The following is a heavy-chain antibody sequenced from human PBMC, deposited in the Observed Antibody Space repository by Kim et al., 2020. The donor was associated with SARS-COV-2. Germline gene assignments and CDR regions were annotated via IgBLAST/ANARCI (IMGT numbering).Heavy chain of an antibody. Sequence: SETLSLTCTVSGGSISSYYWSWIRQPPGKGLEWIGYIYHSGSTYYNPSLKSRVTISIDTSKNQFSLKLRSVTAADTAVYYCSRITWTPYSYYGMDVWGQGTTVTVSS. V-gene: IGHV4-59*01. D-gene: IGHD3-16*01. CDR1: GGSISSYY. J-gene: IGHJ6*02. CDR2: IYHSGST. CDR3: SRITWTPYSYYGMDV.